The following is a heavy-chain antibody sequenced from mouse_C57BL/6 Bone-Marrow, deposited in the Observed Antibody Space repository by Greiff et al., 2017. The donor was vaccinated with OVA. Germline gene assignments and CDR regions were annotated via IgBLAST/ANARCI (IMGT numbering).Heavy chain of an antibody. V-gene: IGHV1-15*01. Sequence: VQLQQSGAELVRPGASVTLSCKASGYTFTDYEMHWVKQTPVHGLEWIGAIDPETGGSAYNQKFTGKAILTAAKSSSTAYMELRSLTSEDSAVYYCTRRYSNYYAMDYWGQGTSVTVSS. CDR3: TRRYSNYYAMDY. CDR1: GYTFTDYE. CDR2: IDPETGGS. D-gene: IGHD2-5*01. J-gene: IGHJ4*01.